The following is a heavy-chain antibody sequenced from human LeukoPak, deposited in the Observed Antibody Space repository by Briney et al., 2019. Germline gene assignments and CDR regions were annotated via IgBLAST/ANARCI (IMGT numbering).Heavy chain of an antibody. Sequence: GGSLRLSCAASGFTVSSNYMSWVRQAPGKGLEWVSVIYSGGSTYYADPVKGRFTISRHNSKNTLYLQMNSLRAEDTAVYYCARDLWGYYGSGNGYYYYGMDVWGRGTTVTVS. CDR3: ARDLWGYYGSGNGYYYYGMDV. J-gene: IGHJ6*02. V-gene: IGHV3-53*01. D-gene: IGHD3-10*01. CDR2: IYSGGST. CDR1: GFTVSSNY.